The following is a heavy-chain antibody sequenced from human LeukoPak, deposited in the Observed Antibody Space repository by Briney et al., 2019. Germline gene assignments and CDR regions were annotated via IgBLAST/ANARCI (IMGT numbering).Heavy chain of an antibody. CDR3: VRLYKIEGADL. CDR2: IRNDGTTT. D-gene: IGHD1-14*01. V-gene: IGHV3-74*01. CDR1: GFTFTTYC. J-gene: IGHJ2*01. Sequence: PGGSLRLSCAASGFTFTTYCMHWVRQTPGEGLVWVSSIRNDGTTTNYADSVKGRFTISRDNAKDTLYLQMNSLRAEDTAVYYCVRLYKIEGADLWGRGTLVTVSS.